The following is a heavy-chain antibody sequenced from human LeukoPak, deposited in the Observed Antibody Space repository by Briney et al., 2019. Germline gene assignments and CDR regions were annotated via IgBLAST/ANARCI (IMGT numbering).Heavy chain of an antibody. CDR1: GGSISSGSYH. CDR2: IYAHGST. J-gene: IGHJ5*02. Sequence: SETLSLTYTVSGGSISSGSYHWSWIRQPAGKGPEWIGRIYAHGSTNYNPSLKSRVTISVDTSKNQFSLNLSSVTAADTAVYYCARGSADAIMSWFDPWGQGSRVTVSS. D-gene: IGHD2-2*01. V-gene: IGHV4-61*02. CDR3: ARGSADAIMSWFDP.